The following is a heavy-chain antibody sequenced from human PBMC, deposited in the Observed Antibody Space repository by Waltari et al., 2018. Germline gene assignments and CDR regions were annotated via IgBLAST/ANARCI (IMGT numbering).Heavy chain of an antibody. J-gene: IGHJ6*03. V-gene: IGHV4-34*01. Sequence: QVQLQQWGAGLLKRSETLSLTCVVSGGSFSGYYWSWIRQPPGKGLEWIGEINHSGHTNYNPSLKSRVTISIDTSKIQFSLKLRSVTVADTAVYYCARANTIFGVIRTWYYMDVWGKGTPVTVSS. CDR2: INHSGHT. CDR1: GGSFSGYY. D-gene: IGHD3-3*01. CDR3: ARANTIFGVIRTWYYMDV.